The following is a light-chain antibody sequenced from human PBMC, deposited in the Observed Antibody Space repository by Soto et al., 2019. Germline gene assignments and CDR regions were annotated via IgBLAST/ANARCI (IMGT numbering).Light chain of an antibody. CDR1: SSDVGGYNC. V-gene: IGLV2-11*01. Sequence: QSVLTQPRSVSGSPGESVTITCTGTSSDVGGYNCVSWYQQRPDKAHKLMIYDVNKWPSGVPDHFSGSKSGNTASLTFSGLQAEDEADYYCCSYAGGNTFYVFGTGTKVTVL. CDR2: DVN. CDR3: CSYAGGNTFYV. J-gene: IGLJ1*01.